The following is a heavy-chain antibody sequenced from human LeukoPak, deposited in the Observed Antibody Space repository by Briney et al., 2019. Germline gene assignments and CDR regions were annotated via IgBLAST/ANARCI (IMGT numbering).Heavy chain of an antibody. Sequence: SQTLSLTCAISGDSVSSNNGAWNWIRQSPSRGLEWLGRTYYRSKWYDDYAESMKGRITISPDTSKDQFSLHVYAVTPEDTAVYYCARDVGTSGWHTFDYWGQGTLVTVSS. V-gene: IGHV6-1*01. CDR3: ARDVGTSGWHTFDY. D-gene: IGHD6-19*01. J-gene: IGHJ4*02. CDR2: TYYRSKWYD. CDR1: GDSVSSNNGA.